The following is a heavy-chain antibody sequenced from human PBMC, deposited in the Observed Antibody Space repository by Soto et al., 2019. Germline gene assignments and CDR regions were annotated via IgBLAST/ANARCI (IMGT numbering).Heavy chain of an antibody. V-gene: IGHV3-7*03. J-gene: IGHJ4*02. D-gene: IGHD3-16*02. Sequence: EVQLVESGGTLVQPGRSLRLSCEASGFKFSNYWMSWVRQAPGKGLEWVGNIKHDTSEAHYADSVKGRFTITRDNIKNFLFHQMNGLRADDTASYYCARDGRLFSGPYRPSRFDYWGLGTLVTVSS. CDR2: IKHDTSEA. CDR3: ARDGRLFSGPYRPSRFDY. CDR1: GFKFSNYW.